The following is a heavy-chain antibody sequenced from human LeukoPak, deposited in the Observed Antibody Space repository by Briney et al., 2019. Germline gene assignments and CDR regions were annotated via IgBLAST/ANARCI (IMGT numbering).Heavy chain of an antibody. CDR1: GYTFTSYG. CDR3: ARLTTVVTLSWFDP. J-gene: IGHJ5*02. V-gene: IGHV1-18*01. Sequence: ASVKVSCKASGYTFTSYGISWVRQAPGQGLEWMGWISAYNGNTNYAQKLQGRVTMTTDTSTSTAYMELRSLRSDDTAVYYCARLTTVVTLSWFDPWGQGTLVTVSS. D-gene: IGHD4-23*01. CDR2: ISAYNGNT.